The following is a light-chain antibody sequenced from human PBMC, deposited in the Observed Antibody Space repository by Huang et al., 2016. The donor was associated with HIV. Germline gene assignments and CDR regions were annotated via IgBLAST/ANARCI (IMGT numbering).Light chain of an antibody. CDR1: QSIGCD. Sequence: EIVMTLSPAILSASLGERVTLSCKASQSIGCDLAWYQQKPGQAPRLLLYGPSTRATGVPARFSGSGSGTDFTLTISRLESEDFAVYFCQKYDTWPFTFGPGAKVDIK. J-gene: IGKJ3*01. CDR3: QKYDTWPFT. CDR2: GPS. V-gene: IGKV3-15*01.